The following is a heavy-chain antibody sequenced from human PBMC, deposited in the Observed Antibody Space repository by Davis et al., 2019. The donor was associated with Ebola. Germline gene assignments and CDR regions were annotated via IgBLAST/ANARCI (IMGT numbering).Heavy chain of an antibody. CDR1: GFTFSSYS. D-gene: IGHD3-16*02. J-gene: IGHJ4*02. CDR3: ARERMITFGGVIVILDYLDY. V-gene: IGHV3-48*02. Sequence: GESLKISCAASGFTFSSYSMNWVRQAPGKGLEWVSYMSSSSSTIYYADSVKGRFTISRDNAKKSLYLQMNSLRDEDTAVYYCARERMITFGGVIVILDYLDYWGQGTLVTVSS. CDR2: MSSSSSTI.